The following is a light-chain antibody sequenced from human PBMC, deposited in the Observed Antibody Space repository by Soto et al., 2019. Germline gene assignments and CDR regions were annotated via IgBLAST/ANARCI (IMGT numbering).Light chain of an antibody. J-gene: IGKJ5*01. CDR1: QIVNNN. CDR2: GAS. V-gene: IGKV3-15*01. Sequence: EVVLTQSPATLSLSPGERATLSCRASQIVNNNYLAWYQQKPGQAPRLLIYGASTRATGIPARFSGSGSGTEFTLTISSLQSEDFAVYYCQQYNNWPPITFGQGTRLEIK. CDR3: QQYNNWPPIT.